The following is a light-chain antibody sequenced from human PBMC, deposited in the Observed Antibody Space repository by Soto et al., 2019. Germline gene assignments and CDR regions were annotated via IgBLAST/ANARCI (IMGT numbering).Light chain of an antibody. CDR2: EDS. CDR1: SSDFGSYNL. Sequence: QSVLTQPASVSGSPGQSITISCTGTSSDFGSYNLVSWYQQHPGKAPKLMIYEDSKRPSGVSNRFSGSKSGNTASLTISGLQAEDDADYYCCSYAGSSTYVVGTGNKLTVL. CDR3: CSYAGSSTYV. V-gene: IGLV2-23*01. J-gene: IGLJ1*01.